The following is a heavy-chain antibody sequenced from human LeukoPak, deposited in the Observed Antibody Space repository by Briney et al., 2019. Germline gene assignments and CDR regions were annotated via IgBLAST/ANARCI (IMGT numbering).Heavy chain of an antibody. J-gene: IGHJ5*02. V-gene: IGHV1-18*01. CDR2: ISGYNGKT. CDR3: ARSRMVRGSHNWFDP. D-gene: IGHD3-10*01. Sequence: ASVKVSCKASGYTFTSYAISWVRQAPGQGLEWMGWISGYNGKTNYAQKLQGRVTMTTDTSTSTAYMELRSLRSDDTAVYYCARSRMVRGSHNWFDPWGQGTLVTVSS. CDR1: GYTFTSYA.